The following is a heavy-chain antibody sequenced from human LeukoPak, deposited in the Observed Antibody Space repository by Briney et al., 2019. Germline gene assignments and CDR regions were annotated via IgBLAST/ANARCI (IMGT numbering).Heavy chain of an antibody. Sequence: SSETLSLTCTVAGGSISSYYWSWIRQPTGKGLEWIGRIYTSGSTNYNPSLKSRVTISVDTSKNQFSLKLSSVTAADTAVYYCARQNGVGLFSLPGGQGILVTVSS. V-gene: IGHV4-4*07. CDR2: IYTSGST. D-gene: IGHD2-8*01. J-gene: IGHJ4*02. CDR1: GGSISSYY. CDR3: ARQNGVGLFSLP.